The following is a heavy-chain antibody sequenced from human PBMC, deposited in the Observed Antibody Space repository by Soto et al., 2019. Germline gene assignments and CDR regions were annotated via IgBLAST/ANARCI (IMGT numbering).Heavy chain of an antibody. CDR1: GFTFTSSA. D-gene: IGHD6-13*01. V-gene: IGHV1-58*01. CDR3: AADGSSSPLVVPPAGMDV. Sequence: SVKVSCKASGFTFTSSAVQWVRQARGQRLEWIGWIVVGSGNTNYAQKFQERVTITRDMSTSTAYMELSSLRSEDTAVYYCAADGSSSPLVVPPAGMDVWGQGTTVTVSS. CDR2: IVVGSGNT. J-gene: IGHJ6*02.